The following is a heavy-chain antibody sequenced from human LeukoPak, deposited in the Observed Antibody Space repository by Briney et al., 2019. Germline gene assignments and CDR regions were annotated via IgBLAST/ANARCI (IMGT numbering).Heavy chain of an antibody. CDR1: GGTFSSYA. Sequence: SVKVSWKASGGTFSSYAISWVRQAPGQGLEWMGGIIPVFGTPNYAQKFQGRVTITADESTSTTYMELSSLRSEDTAVYYCARGIGIPGRHQRFDPWGQGTLVTVSS. J-gene: IGHJ5*02. CDR2: IIPVFGTP. D-gene: IGHD2/OR15-2a*01. V-gene: IGHV1-69*13. CDR3: ARGIGIPGRHQRFDP.